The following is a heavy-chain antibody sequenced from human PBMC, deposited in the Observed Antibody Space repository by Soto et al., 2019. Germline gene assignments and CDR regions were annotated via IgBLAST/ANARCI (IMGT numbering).Heavy chain of an antibody. D-gene: IGHD3-22*01. V-gene: IGHV1-69*06. CDR3: ARAGVVVPFNY. CDR2: IIPIFGTA. J-gene: IGHJ4*02. CDR1: GGTFSSCA. Sequence: ASVKVSCKASGGTFSSCAISWVRQAPGQGLEWMGGIIPIFGTANYAQKFQGRVTITADKSTSTAYMELSSLRSEDTAVYYCARAGVVVPFNYWGQGTLATVSS.